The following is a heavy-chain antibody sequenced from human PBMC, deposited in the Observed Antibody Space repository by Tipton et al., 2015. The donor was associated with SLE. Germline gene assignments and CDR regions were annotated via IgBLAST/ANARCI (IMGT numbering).Heavy chain of an antibody. Sequence: SLRLSCAASGFTFSSYGMHWVRQAPGKGLEWVAVISYDGSNKYYADSVKGRFTISRDNSKNTLYLQMNSLRAEDTAVYYCARNSRLEDAFDIWGQGTMVTVSS. J-gene: IGHJ3*02. CDR1: GFTFSSYG. CDR2: ISYDGSNK. CDR3: ARNSRLEDAFDI. V-gene: IGHV3-30*19. D-gene: IGHD6-13*01.